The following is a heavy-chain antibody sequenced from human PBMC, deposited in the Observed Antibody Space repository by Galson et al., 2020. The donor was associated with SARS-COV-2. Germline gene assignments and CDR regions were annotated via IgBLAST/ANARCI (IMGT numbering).Heavy chain of an antibody. J-gene: IGHJ2*01. CDR2: IYTSGST. Sequence: ASETLSLTCTVSGGSISSYYWSWIRQPAGKGLEWIGRIYTSGSTNYNPSLKSRVTMSVDTSKNQFSLKLSSVTAADTAVYYGARDLGYSYAGLKPYWYFDRWGRGTLVTVSS. CDR1: GGSISSYY. V-gene: IGHV4-4*07. D-gene: IGHD5-18*01. CDR3: ARDLGYSYAGLKPYWYFDR.